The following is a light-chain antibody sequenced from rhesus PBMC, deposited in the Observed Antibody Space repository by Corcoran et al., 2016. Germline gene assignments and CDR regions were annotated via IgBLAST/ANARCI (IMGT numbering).Light chain of an antibody. CDR2: GAP. V-gene: IGKV3-31*02. CDR1: QSVSSK. J-gene: IGKJ1*01. CDR3: QETSNLWT. Sequence: EIVMTQSPATLSLSPGETATISCRTSQSVSSKLAWYQQKPGQAPRLLISGAPSRATGIPDRFSGSGSGTDFPLNISSLEPEDFAIYYCQETSNLWTFDQGTKVEIK.